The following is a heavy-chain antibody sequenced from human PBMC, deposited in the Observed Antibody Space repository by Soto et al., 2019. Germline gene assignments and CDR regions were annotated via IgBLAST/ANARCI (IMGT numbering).Heavy chain of an antibody. Sequence: PLETLSLTCTVSGGSISSGDYYWSWIRQPPGKGLEWIGYIYYSGSTYYNPSLKSRVTISVDTSKNQFSLKLSSVTAADTAVYYCARDLFSSGYYYYFDHWGQGTLVTVSS. CDR3: ARDLFSSGYYYYFDH. J-gene: IGHJ4*02. V-gene: IGHV4-30-4*01. CDR1: GGSISSGDYY. CDR2: IYYSGST. D-gene: IGHD3-22*01.